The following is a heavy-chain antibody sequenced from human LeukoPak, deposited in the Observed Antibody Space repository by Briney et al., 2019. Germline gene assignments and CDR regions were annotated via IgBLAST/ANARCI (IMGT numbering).Heavy chain of an antibody. CDR3: ARGDSYCSSTSCYPGYAFDI. CDR1: GYTFTSYG. V-gene: IGHV1-18*01. CDR2: ISAYNGNT. J-gene: IGHJ3*02. Sequence: ASVKVSCKASGYTFTSYGISWVRQAPGQGLEWMGWISAYNGNTNYAQKLQGRVTMTTDTSTSTAYMELRSLRSDDTAVYYCARGDSYCSSTSCYPGYAFDIWGQGTMVTVSS. D-gene: IGHD2-2*01.